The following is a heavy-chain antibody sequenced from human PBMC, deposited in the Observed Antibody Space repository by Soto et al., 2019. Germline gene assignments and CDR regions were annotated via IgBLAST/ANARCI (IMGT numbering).Heavy chain of an antibody. CDR1: GGTFSSYA. Sequence: SVKVSCKASGGTFSSYAISWVRQAPGQGLEWMGGIIPIFGTANYAQKFQGRVAITADESTSTAYMELSSLRSEDTAVYYCARDPPPPVLRYFRPQGYYGMDVWGQGTTVTVSS. CDR2: IIPIFGTA. D-gene: IGHD3-9*01. J-gene: IGHJ6*02. V-gene: IGHV1-69*13. CDR3: ARDPPPPVLRYFRPQGYYGMDV.